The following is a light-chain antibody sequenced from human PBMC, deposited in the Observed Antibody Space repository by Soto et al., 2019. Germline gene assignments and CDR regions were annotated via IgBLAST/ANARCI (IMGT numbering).Light chain of an antibody. J-gene: IGKJ2*01. CDR2: VAS. Sequence: EIVMTQSPATLSVSPGATATLSCRASQSVSSNLAWYKQKPGQAPRLLIYVASTRATGIPARFTGSGSGTEFTLTILSLQCEDFAVYYCQQYINWPGTLGQGTKLEIK. CDR1: QSVSSN. V-gene: IGKV3-15*01. CDR3: QQYINWPGT.